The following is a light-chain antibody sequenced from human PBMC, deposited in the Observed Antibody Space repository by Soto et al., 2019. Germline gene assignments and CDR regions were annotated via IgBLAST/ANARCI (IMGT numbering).Light chain of an antibody. CDR2: DVS. J-gene: IGLJ3*02. V-gene: IGLV2-14*01. CDR3: ISYTSSSTWV. CDR1: SSDVGGYNY. Sequence: QSVLTQPASVSGSPGQSITISCTGTSSDVGGYNYVSWYQQHPGKVPKLMIYDVSNRPSGVSNRFSGSKSGNTASLTISGLQAEDEADYYCISYTSSSTWVF.